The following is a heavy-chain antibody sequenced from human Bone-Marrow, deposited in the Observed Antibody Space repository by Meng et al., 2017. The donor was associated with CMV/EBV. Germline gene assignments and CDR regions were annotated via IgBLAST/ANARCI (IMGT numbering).Heavy chain of an antibody. CDR3: AREGDCSSTSCPYNWFDP. D-gene: IGHD2-2*01. CDR2: INHSGST. Sequence: SETLSLTCTVSGGSISSYYWSWIRQPPGKGLEWIGEINHSGSTNYNPSLKSRVTISVDTSKNQFSLKLSSVTAADTAVYYCAREGDCSSTSCPYNWFDPWGQGTLVTVSS. V-gene: IGHV4-34*01. J-gene: IGHJ5*02. CDR1: GGSISSYY.